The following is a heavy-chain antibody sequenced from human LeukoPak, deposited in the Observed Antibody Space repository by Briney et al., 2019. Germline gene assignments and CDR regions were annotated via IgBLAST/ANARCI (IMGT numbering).Heavy chain of an antibody. V-gene: IGHV4-61*08. CDR2: IYYSGST. CDR1: GGSISSDGYY. J-gene: IGHJ4*02. Sequence: SETLSLTCTVSGGSISSDGYYWSWIRQHPGKGLEWIGYIYYSGSTYYNPSLKSRVSISVDTSKNQFSLKLSSVTAADTAVYYCARTGSTVTMLYPFDHWGQGTLVTVSS. D-gene: IGHD4-17*01. CDR3: ARTGSTVTMLYPFDH.